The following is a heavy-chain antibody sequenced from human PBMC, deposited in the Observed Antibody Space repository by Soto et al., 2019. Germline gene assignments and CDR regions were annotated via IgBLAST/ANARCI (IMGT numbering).Heavy chain of an antibody. V-gene: IGHV1-24*01. Sequence: GASVKVSCKVSGYTLTELSMHWVRQAPGKGLEWMGGFDPEDGETIYAQKFQGRVTMTEDTSTDTAYMELSSLRSEDTAVYYCATVAGIAVQIDYWGQGTLVTVSS. D-gene: IGHD6-19*01. CDR1: GYTLTELS. CDR3: ATVAGIAVQIDY. J-gene: IGHJ4*02. CDR2: FDPEDGET.